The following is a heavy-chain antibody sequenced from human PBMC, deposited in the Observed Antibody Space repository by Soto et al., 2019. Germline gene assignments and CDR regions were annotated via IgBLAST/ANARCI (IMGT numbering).Heavy chain of an antibody. J-gene: IGHJ4*02. Sequence: SETLSLTCAVYGGSFSGYYWSWIRQPPGKGLEWIGETNHSGSTNYNPSLKSRVTISVDTSKNQFSLKLSSVIAADTAVYYCAICRTIQLRLRPFDYWGQRTLVTVSS. D-gene: IGHD5-18*01. CDR2: TNHSGST. CDR3: AICRTIQLRLRPFDY. CDR1: GGSFSGYY. V-gene: IGHV4-34*01.